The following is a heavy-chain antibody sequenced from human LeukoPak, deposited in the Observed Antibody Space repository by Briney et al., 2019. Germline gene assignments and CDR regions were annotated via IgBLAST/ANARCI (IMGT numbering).Heavy chain of an antibody. D-gene: IGHD6-19*01. CDR1: GFTFRSYG. J-gene: IGHJ4*02. V-gene: IGHV3-33*01. CDR3: ATAVAHSSGWYADY. Sequence: PGRSLRLSCAAAGFTFRSYGMHWVRQAPGKGLEWVAVIWYEGSNKYYADSVKGRLTVSRDNSNNTLYLQMNSLRAEDTAVYYCATAVAHSSGWYADYWGQGTLVTVSS. CDR2: IWYEGSNK.